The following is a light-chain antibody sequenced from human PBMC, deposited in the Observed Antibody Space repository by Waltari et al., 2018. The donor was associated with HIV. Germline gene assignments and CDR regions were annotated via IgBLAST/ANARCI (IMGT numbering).Light chain of an antibody. V-gene: IGLV1-47*01. J-gene: IGLJ1*01. CDR3: ATWDDILSGYL. CDR1: NSNIGSNF. CDR2: KDN. Sequence: QSVPTQPPSASGTPGQRVAISCSGSNSNIGSNFVYWYQQLPGTAPKLLIYKDNQRPSGVPERFSASKSGSSSSLAISGLRSEDEAEYYCATWDDILSGYLFGTGTKVTV.